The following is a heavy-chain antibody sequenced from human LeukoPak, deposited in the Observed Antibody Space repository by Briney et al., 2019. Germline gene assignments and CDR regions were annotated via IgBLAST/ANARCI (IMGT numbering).Heavy chain of an antibody. CDR2: INTNTGNP. D-gene: IGHD3-22*01. Sequence: ASVKVSCKASGYTFTSYAMNWVRQAPGQGLEWMGWINTNTGNPTYAQGFTGRFVFSLDTSVSTAYLQISSLKAEDTAVYYCARVPHYYDSSGYDHLDYWGQGTLVTVSS. CDR1: GYTFTSYA. CDR3: ARVPHYYDSSGYDHLDY. J-gene: IGHJ4*02. V-gene: IGHV7-4-1*02.